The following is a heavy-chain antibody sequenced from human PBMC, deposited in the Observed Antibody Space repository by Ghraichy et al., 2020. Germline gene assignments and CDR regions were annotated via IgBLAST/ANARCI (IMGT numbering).Heavy chain of an antibody. J-gene: IGHJ4*02. CDR1: GFTFSDYH. CDR3: ARDRPYYYGSGSYYFDQ. V-gene: IGHV3-11*06. D-gene: IGHD3-10*01. CDR2: ISSSTSYT. Sequence: GGSLRLSCAASGFTFSDYHMNWVRQAPGKGLECVSYISSSTSYTNYADSVKGRFTISRDNAKNSLYLQMNSLRAEETAVYYCARDRPYYYGSGSYYFDQWGQGTLVTVSS.